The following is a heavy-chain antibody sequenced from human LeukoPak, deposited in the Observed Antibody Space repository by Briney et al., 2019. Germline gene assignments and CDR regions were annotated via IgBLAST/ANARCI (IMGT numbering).Heavy chain of an antibody. CDR1: GGSISSSDYH. CDR3: ARRGLDWSVFDY. CDR2: IFYTGST. J-gene: IGHJ4*02. D-gene: IGHD3/OR15-3a*01. V-gene: IGHV4-39*01. Sequence: SETLSLTCTVSGGSISSSDYHWVWIRQPPGKGLEWIANIFYTGSTYYNPSLKSRVTTSVDTSKNQFSLKVNSVTAADTAVYYCARRGLDWSVFDYWGLGTLVTVSS.